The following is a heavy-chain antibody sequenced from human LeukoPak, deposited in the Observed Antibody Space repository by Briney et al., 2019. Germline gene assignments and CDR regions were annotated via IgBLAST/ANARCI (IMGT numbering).Heavy chain of an antibody. CDR1: GGSISSYY. J-gene: IGHJ4*02. V-gene: IGHV4-59*01. D-gene: IGHD4-17*01. CDR3: AREYFMTTGTEWAGGY. CDR2: ISYSGST. Sequence: SETLSLTCTVSGGSISSYYWSWIRQPPGKGLEWIGYISYSGSTNFNPSLKSRVTISVDTSKNQFSLKLSSVTAADTAVYYCAREYFMTTGTEWAGGYWGQGTLVTVSS.